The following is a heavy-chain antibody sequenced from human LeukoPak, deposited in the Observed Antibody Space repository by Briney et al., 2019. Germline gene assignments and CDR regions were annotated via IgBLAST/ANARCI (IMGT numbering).Heavy chain of an antibody. V-gene: IGHV3-48*03. CDR3: ARAGHVIAMIVVLDAFDI. Sequence: GGSLRLSCAASGFTYSSYEMNWVRQAPGKGLEWLSYISSSGSTIYYADSVKGRFTISRDNAKSSLYLQMNTLRAEDTAVYYCARAGHVIAMIVVLDAFDIWGQGTMVTVSS. D-gene: IGHD3-22*01. J-gene: IGHJ3*02. CDR1: GFTYSSYE. CDR2: ISSSGSTI.